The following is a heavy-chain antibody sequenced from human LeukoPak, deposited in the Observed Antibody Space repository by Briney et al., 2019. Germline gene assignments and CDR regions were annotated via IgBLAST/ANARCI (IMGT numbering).Heavy chain of an antibody. CDR2: ITTSGTST. J-gene: IGHJ4*02. Sequence: PGGSLRLSCAASGFTFSNAWMSWVRQAPGKGLEWISYITTSGTSTYYADSVKGRFTISRDNGKTALSLQMNSLRAEDTAVYYCVVHSATSCYWGQGTLVTVSS. CDR1: GFTFSNAW. CDR3: VVHSATSCY. D-gene: IGHD1-26*01. V-gene: IGHV3-11*04.